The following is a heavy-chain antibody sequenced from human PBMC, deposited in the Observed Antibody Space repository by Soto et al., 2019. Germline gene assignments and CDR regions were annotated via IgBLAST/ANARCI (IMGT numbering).Heavy chain of an antibody. J-gene: IGHJ4*02. Sequence: SETLSLTCTVSGGSISSSSYYWGWIRQPPGKGLEWIGSIYYSGSTYYNPSLKSRVTISVDTSKNQFSLKLSSVTAADTAVYYCARRRHLLPFDYWGQGTLVTVSS. CDR2: IYYSGST. V-gene: IGHV4-39*01. CDR1: GGSISSSSYY. D-gene: IGHD1-26*01. CDR3: ARRRHLLPFDY.